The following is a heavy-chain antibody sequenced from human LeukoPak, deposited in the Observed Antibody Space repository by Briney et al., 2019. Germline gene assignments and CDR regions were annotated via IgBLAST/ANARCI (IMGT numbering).Heavy chain of an antibody. CDR1: GFTFSSYG. Sequence: GGSLRLSCAASGFTFSSYGMHWVRQAPGKGLEWVANIKQDGSEKYYVDSVKGRFTISRDNAKNSLYLQMNSLRAEDTAVYYCARDSSHPYYYYYMDVWGKGTTVTVSS. CDR2: IKQDGSEK. D-gene: IGHD6-13*01. V-gene: IGHV3-7*01. CDR3: ARDSSHPYYYYYMDV. J-gene: IGHJ6*03.